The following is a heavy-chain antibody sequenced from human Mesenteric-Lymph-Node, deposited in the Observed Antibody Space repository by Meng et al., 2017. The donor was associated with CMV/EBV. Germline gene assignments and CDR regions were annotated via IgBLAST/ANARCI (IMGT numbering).Heavy chain of an antibody. CDR2: ISSSSSSQ. Sequence: GESLKISCAASGFTFSSYSMNWVRQAPGKGLEWVSSISSSSSSQYYADSVKGRFTISRDNAKNSLYLQMNSLRAEDTAVYYCARVLGPVDPWGQGTLVTVSS. V-gene: IGHV3-21*01. D-gene: IGHD7-27*01. CDR1: GFTFSSYS. CDR3: ARVLGPVDP. J-gene: IGHJ5*02.